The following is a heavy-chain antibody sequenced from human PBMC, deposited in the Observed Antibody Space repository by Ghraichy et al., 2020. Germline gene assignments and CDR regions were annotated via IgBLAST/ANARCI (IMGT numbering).Heavy chain of an antibody. Sequence: ETLSLTCTVSGGSISSYYWSWIRQPPGKGLEWIGYIYYSGSTNYNPSLKSRVTISVDTSKNQFSLKLSSVTAADTAVYYCARGIIAVAGFFDYWGQGTLVTVSS. CDR2: IYYSGST. V-gene: IGHV4-59*08. CDR3: ARGIIAVAGFFDY. J-gene: IGHJ4*02. D-gene: IGHD6-19*01. CDR1: GGSISSYY.